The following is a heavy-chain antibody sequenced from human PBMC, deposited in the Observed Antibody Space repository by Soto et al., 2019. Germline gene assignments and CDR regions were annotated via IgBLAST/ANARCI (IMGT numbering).Heavy chain of an antibody. J-gene: IGHJ4*02. V-gene: IGHV2-5*02. D-gene: IGHD6-19*01. Sequence: QITLKESGPTLVKPTQTLTLTCTFSGFSLSSTRMAVGWIRQPPGKALEWLALIYWDDDKRYSPFLKSRLTTTKDTSKNQVVLTMSNLAPVDTARYYCAHIVVAGVGYYFDYWGQGTLGTVSS. CDR3: AHIVVAGVGYYFDY. CDR2: IYWDDDK. CDR1: GFSLSSTRMA.